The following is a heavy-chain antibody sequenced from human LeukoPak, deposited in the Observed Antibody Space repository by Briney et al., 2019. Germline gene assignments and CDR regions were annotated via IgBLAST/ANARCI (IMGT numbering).Heavy chain of an antibody. CDR3: ARVQGSRMIVEAY. D-gene: IGHD3-22*01. Sequence: ASVKVSCKASGYTFTSYGISWVRQAPGQGLEWMGWISAYNGNTNYAQKLQGRVTMTTDTSTTTAHMELRNLRPDDTGVYYCARVQGSRMIVEAYWGQGTLVTVSS. V-gene: IGHV1-18*01. J-gene: IGHJ4*02. CDR2: ISAYNGNT. CDR1: GYTFTSYG.